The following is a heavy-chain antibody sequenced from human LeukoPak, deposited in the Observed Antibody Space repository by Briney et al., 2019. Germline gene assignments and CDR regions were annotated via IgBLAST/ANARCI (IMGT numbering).Heavy chain of an antibody. CDR2: TYPGDSDT. D-gene: IGHD6-19*01. CDR3: ARVRRSSGWFGDY. CDR1: GYSFTSYW. V-gene: IGHV5-51*01. Sequence: GESLKISCKGSGYSFTSYWIGWVRQMPGKGLEWMGITYPGDSDTRYSPSFQGQVTISADKPVSTAYLQWSSLKASDTAIYYCARVRRSSGWFGDYWGQGTLVTVSS. J-gene: IGHJ4*02.